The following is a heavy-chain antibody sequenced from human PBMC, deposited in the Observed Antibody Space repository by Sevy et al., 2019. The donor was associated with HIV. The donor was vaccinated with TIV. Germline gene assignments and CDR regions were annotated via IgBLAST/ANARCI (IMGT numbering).Heavy chain of an antibody. D-gene: IGHD2-8*01. J-gene: IGHJ4*02. CDR2: FSFGCGKI. CDR1: GGAFYDYS. V-gene: IGHV3-23*01. CDR3: DREGCTRPYDY. Sequence: GGSLRLSCAASGGAFYDYSMSWIRQAPGKGLEWVATFSFGCGKINYADSVKGRFTISRENSKNSFYLQMDNLRVEDTALYYWDREGCTRPYDYWGQGTRVTVSS.